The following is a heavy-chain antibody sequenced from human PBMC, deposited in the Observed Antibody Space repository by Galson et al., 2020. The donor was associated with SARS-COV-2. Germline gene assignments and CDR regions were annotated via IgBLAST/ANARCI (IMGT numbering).Heavy chain of an antibody. CDR3: AHRRSGFYYYGSGSFDY. Sequence: SGPTLVKPTQTLTLTCTFSGFSLSTSGVGVGWIRQPPGKALEWLALIYWDDDKRYSPSLKSRLTITKDTSKNQVVLTMTNMDPVDTVTYYCAHRRSGFYYYGSGSFDYWGQGTLVTVSS. V-gene: IGHV2-5*02. CDR1: GFSLSTSGVG. J-gene: IGHJ4*02. CDR2: IYWDDDK. D-gene: IGHD3-10*01.